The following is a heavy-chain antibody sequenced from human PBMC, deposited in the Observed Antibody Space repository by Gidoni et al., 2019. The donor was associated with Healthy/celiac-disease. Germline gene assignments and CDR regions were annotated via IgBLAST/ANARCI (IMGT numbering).Heavy chain of an antibody. D-gene: IGHD6-13*01. CDR1: GFTFSSYS. CDR3: ARADVYSSSEDY. J-gene: IGHJ4*02. Sequence: EVQLVESGGGLVKPGGSLRLSCAASGFTFSSYSMNWVRQAPGKGLGWFSSISSSSSYIYYADSVKGRFTISRDNAKNSLYLQMNSLRAEDTAVYYCARADVYSSSEDYWGQGTLVTVSS. CDR2: ISSSSSYI. V-gene: IGHV3-21*01.